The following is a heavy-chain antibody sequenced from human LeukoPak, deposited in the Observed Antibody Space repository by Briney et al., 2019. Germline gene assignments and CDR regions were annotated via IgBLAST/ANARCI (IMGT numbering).Heavy chain of an antibody. CDR2: INTNGGST. CDR1: GFSFSTYG. CDR3: ARDFWSGPHYYYMDV. J-gene: IGHJ6*03. Sequence: PGGSLRLSCAASGFSFSTYGMHWVRQAPGKGLEYVSGINTNGGSTYYADAVKGRFSISRDNSNKTLYLEMGSLRAEDMAVYYCARDFWSGPHYYYMDVWGKGTTVTVSS. V-gene: IGHV3-64*02. D-gene: IGHD3-3*01.